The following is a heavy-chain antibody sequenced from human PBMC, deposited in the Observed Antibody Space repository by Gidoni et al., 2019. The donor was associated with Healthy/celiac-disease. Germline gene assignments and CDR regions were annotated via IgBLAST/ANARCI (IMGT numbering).Heavy chain of an antibody. CDR2: IRSKANSYAT. V-gene: IGHV3-73*02. Sequence: EVQLVESGGGLVQPGGSLQLSCAASGFTFSGSAMHWVRQASGKGLEWVGRIRSKANSYATAYAASVKGRFTISRDESKNTAYLQMNSLKTEDTAVYYCTGYYDFPFDPWGQGTLVTVSS. CDR3: TGYYDFPFDP. J-gene: IGHJ5*02. CDR1: GFTFSGSA. D-gene: IGHD3-3*01.